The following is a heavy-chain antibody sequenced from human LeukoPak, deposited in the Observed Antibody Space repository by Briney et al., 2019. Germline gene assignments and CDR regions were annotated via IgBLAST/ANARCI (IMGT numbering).Heavy chain of an antibody. CDR3: ARVSGYCTSTSCPDY. D-gene: IGHD2-2*01. J-gene: IGHJ4*02. Sequence: ASVKVSCKASGYTFAHYGISWVRQAPGQGLEWMGWISAYNGNADYAQNLQGRVTMATDTSTSTAYMDLRSLRPDDTAVYYCARVSGYCTSTSCPDYWGQGTLVTVSS. V-gene: IGHV1-18*01. CDR2: ISAYNGNA. CDR1: GYTFAHYG.